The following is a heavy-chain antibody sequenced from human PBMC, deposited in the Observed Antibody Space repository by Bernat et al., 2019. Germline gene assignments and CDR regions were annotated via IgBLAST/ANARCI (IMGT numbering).Heavy chain of an antibody. CDR1: GGTVSSSSYY. CDR3: ARVFGGGYAAYE. J-gene: IGHJ4*02. CDR2: VFYSGIT. V-gene: IGHV4-39*02. D-gene: IGHD1-26*01. Sequence: QLHLQESGPGLVKPSETLSLTCTVSGGTVSSSSYYWAWIRQSPGKGLEWIGTVFYSGITYYNPSLRSRVTISVDMSKKQFTLVLRSVTAAGTAVCNCARVFGGGYAAYEWGQGTLVTVSS.